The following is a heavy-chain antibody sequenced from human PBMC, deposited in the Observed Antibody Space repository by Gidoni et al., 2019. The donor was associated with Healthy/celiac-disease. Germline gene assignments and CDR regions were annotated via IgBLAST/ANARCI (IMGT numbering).Heavy chain of an antibody. Sequence: QVQLVQSGAEVKKPGASVKVYCKASGYTFTSYGISWVRQAPGQGLEWMGWISAYNGNTNYAQKLQGRVTMTTDTSTSTAYMELRSLRSDDTAVYYCARVGIVGATTLYYYYYGMDVWGQGTTVTVSS. CDR3: ARVGIVGATTLYYYYYGMDV. CDR1: GYTFTSYG. CDR2: ISAYNGNT. V-gene: IGHV1-18*04. J-gene: IGHJ6*02. D-gene: IGHD1-26*01.